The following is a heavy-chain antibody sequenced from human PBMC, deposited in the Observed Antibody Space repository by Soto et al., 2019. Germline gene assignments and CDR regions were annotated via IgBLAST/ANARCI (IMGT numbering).Heavy chain of an antibody. CDR3: ARSNEY. V-gene: IGHV3-48*01. D-gene: IGHD1-1*01. CDR2: ISSFGTI. J-gene: IGHJ4*02. Sequence: EVQLVESGGGLVQPGGSLRLSCAASGFTFSSYSMNWVRQAPGKGLEWVSYISSFGTIYYADSVKGRFTISRDNAKNSLYLQMNSLRADDTAVYYCARSNEYWGQGTLVTVSS. CDR1: GFTFSSYS.